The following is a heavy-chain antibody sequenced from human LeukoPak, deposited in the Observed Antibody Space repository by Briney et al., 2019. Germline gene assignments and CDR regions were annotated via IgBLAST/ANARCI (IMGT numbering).Heavy chain of an antibody. Sequence: PGGSLRLSCAASGFTFSNYWMHWVRQAPGKGLVWVSRINSDGSTTTYADSVKGRFTISRDNAKNTLYLQMNSLRAEDTAVYYCAKDGGKGEYYFDYWGQGTLVTVYS. CDR3: AKDGGKGEYYFDY. CDR1: GFTFSNYW. J-gene: IGHJ4*02. V-gene: IGHV3-74*01. CDR2: INSDGSTT. D-gene: IGHD4-23*01.